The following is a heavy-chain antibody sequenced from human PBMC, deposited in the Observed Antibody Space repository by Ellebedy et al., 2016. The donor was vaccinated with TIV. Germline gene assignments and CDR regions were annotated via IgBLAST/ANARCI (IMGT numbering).Heavy chain of an antibody. D-gene: IGHD3-22*01. CDR1: GFTFSDYA. Sequence: GESLKISCAASGFTFSDYAMPWVRQAPGNGLEWLAVIGNDGTLKFYAESVKGRFTISRDNSKNTLYLQMNSLRAEDTAVYYCARENYYDSTTLGAYDVWGQGTMVTVSS. CDR3: ARENYYDSTTLGAYDV. J-gene: IGHJ3*01. CDR2: IGNDGTLK. V-gene: IGHV3-30*04.